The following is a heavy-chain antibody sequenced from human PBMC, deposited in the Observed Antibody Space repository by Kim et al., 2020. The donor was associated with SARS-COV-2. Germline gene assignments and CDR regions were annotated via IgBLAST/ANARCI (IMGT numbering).Heavy chain of an antibody. D-gene: IGHD2-21*02. V-gene: IGHV3-66*01. CDR1: GFTVSSNY. CDR2: IYSGGST. CDR3: SRAAYCGGDCYSHAFDI. Sequence: GGSLRLSCAASGFTVSSNYMSWVRQAPGKGLEWVSVIYSGGSTYYADSVKGRFTISRDNSKNTLYLQMNSLGAEDTAVYYCSRAAYCGGDCYSHAFDIWGQGTMVTVSS. J-gene: IGHJ3*02.